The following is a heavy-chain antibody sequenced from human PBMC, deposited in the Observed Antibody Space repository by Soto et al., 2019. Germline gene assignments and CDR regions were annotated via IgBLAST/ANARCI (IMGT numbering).Heavy chain of an antibody. CDR3: TKARLCGRDGYNSYYYNAMDV. CDR2: ISWNSGRI. D-gene: IGHD2-21*01. V-gene: IGHV3-9*01. Sequence: PGGSLRLSCASSVLPFDDYAMSWVRHLPGKGLEWVSGISWNSGRIGYADSVKGRFTISRDNAKNSLYLQMNSLRPEDTALYYCTKARLCGRDGYNSYYYNAMDVWGQGTTVTGSS. CDR1: VLPFDDYA. J-gene: IGHJ6*02.